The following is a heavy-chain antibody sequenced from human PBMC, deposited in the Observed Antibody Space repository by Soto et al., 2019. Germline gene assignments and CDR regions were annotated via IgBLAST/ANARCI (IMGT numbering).Heavy chain of an antibody. V-gene: IGHV1-18*04. Sequence: GXSVKVSCKAAGYPFTSYGIIWVRQAPGQGLEWMGWISAYNGNTNYAQKLQGRVTMTTDTSTSTAYMELRSLRSDDTAVYYCARSFGVVIGWFDPWGQGTLVTVSS. CDR1: GYPFTSYG. J-gene: IGHJ5*02. CDR3: ARSFGVVIGWFDP. CDR2: ISAYNGNT. D-gene: IGHD3-3*01.